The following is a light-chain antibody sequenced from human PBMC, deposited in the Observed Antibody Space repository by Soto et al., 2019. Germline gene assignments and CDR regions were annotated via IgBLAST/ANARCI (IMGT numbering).Light chain of an antibody. J-gene: IGKJ1*01. CDR3: QQYGSSGT. Sequence: EIVLTQSPGTLSLSPGERATLSCWASQSVSSSYLAWYQQKPGQAPRLLIYGASSRATGIPDRFSGSGSGTDFTLTISRLEPEDFAVYYCQQYGSSGTFGQGTRWIS. CDR1: QSVSSSY. V-gene: IGKV3-20*01. CDR2: GAS.